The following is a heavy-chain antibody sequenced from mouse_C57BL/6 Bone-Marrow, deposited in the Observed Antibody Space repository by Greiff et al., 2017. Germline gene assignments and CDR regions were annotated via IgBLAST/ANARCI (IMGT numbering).Heavy chain of an antibody. CDR2: IYWDDDK. V-gene: IGHV8-12*01. Sequence: QVTLKESGPGILQSSQTLSLSCSFSGFSLSTSGMGVSWIRQPSGKGLEWLAHIYWDDDKRYNPSLKSRLTISKDTSRNQVFLKITSVDTADTATYYCARRAEGYDGGYWYFDVWGTGTTVTVSS. CDR1: GFSLSTSGMG. CDR3: ARRAEGYDGGYWYFDV. D-gene: IGHD2-2*01. J-gene: IGHJ1*03.